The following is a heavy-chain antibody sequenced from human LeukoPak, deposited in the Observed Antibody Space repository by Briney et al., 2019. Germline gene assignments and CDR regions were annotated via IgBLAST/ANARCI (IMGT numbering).Heavy chain of an antibody. J-gene: IGHJ3*02. V-gene: IGHV1-2*02. Sequence: ASVKVSCKASGYTFSDYDMNWVRQAPGQGLEWMAWISPDSVEKKYAQKFQGRVAMTRDTSISTAYRVLSRLTSDDTAVYYCARKRGVSVDTNVFDIWGQGTMVTVSS. CDR3: ARKRGVSVDTNVFDI. CDR1: GYTFSDYD. CDR2: ISPDSVEK. D-gene: IGHD2-8*01.